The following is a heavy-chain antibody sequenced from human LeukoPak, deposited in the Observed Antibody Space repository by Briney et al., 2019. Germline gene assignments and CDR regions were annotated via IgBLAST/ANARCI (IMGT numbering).Heavy chain of an antibody. CDR1: GGSINSNSYH. CDR2: IYYSGST. J-gene: IGHJ1*01. V-gene: IGHV4-39*01. D-gene: IGHD4-11*01. Sequence: PSETLSLTCTVSGGSINSNSYHWAWIRQPPGKGLEWIGNIYYSGSTSYNPSLQSRVTISVDTSKNQFSLSLSSVTAADTAVYYCARHTMTYSNYYIQHWGQGTLVTVSS. CDR3: ARHTMTYSNYYIQH.